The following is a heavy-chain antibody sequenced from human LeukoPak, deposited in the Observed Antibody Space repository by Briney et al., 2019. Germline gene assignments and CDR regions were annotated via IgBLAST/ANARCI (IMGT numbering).Heavy chain of an antibody. J-gene: IGHJ6*04. CDR3: ARVKGGAKDYYGMDV. V-gene: IGHV4-4*02. D-gene: IGHD4/OR15-4a*01. CDR1: GGSISSSNW. CDR2: IYHSGST. Sequence: PSGTLSLTCAVSGGSISSSNWWSWVRPPPGKGLEWIGEIYHSGSTNYNPSLESRVTISVDKSKNQFSLKLSSVTAADTAVYYCARVKGGAKDYYGMDVWGKGTAVTVSS.